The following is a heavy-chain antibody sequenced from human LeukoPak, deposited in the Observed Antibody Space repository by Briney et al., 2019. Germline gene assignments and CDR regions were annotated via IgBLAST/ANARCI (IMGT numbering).Heavy chain of an antibody. V-gene: IGHV1-69*13. J-gene: IGHJ6*02. D-gene: IGHD4-17*01. CDR3: ATSYGDYPFYYGMDV. Sequence: ASVKVSCKASGGTFSSYAISWVRQAPGQGLEWMGGIIPIFGTANYAQKFQGRVTITADESTSTAHMELSSLRSEDTAVYYCATSYGDYPFYYGMDVWGQGTTVTVSS. CDR1: GGTFSSYA. CDR2: IIPIFGTA.